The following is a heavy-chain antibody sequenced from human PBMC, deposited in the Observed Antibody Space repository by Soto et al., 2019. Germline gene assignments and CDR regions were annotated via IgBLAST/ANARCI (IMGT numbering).Heavy chain of an antibody. CDR2: ISGSGDAT. V-gene: IGHV3-23*01. J-gene: IGHJ4*02. CDR3: AIQTGLEVNGPDY. CDR1: GFTFSSYA. D-gene: IGHD2-8*01. Sequence: PGGSLRLSCAASGFTFSSYAMSWVRQAPGKGLEWVSAISGSGDATYYADSVKGRFSIFRDNSKNTLFLQMNSLKADDTAVFYCAIQTGLEVNGPDYSGQGPLVTVYS.